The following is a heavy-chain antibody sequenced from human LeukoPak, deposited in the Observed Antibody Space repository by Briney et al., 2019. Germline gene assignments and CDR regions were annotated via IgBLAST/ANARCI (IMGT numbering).Heavy chain of an antibody. CDR3: AKTFSSSWYTLPSN. J-gene: IGHJ4*02. V-gene: IGHV3-30*18. CDR1: GFTFSSYG. Sequence: GGSLRLSCAASGFTFSSYGMHWVRQAPGKGLEWVAVISYDGSNKYYADSVKGRFTISRDNSKNTLYLQMNSLRAEDTAVYYCAKTFSSSWYTLPSNWGQGTLVTVSS. CDR2: ISYDGSNK. D-gene: IGHD6-13*01.